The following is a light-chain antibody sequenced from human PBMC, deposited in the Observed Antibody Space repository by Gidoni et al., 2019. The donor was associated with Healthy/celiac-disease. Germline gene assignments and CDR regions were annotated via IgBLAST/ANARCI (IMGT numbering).Light chain of an antibody. J-gene: IGKJ1*01. Sequence: DIQMTQSPSTLSASGGDRVTITCRASQSISSWLAWYQQKPGNAPKLLIYKATSLESGVPSRFSGSGSGTEFTLTISSLQPDDFATYYCQQYNSYSWTFXXXTKVEIK. CDR2: KAT. V-gene: IGKV1-5*03. CDR3: QQYNSYSWT. CDR1: QSISSW.